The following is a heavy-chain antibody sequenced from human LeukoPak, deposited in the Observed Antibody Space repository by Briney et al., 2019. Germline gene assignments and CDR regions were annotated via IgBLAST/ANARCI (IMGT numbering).Heavy chain of an antibody. CDR2: ISYDGSNK. CDR3: ARRDGYKNAMDV. Sequence: PGRSLRLSCAASGFTFSSYGMHWVRQAPGKGLEWVAVISYDGSNKYYADSVKGRFTISRDNSKNTLYLQMNSLRAEDTAVYYCARRDGYKNAMDVWGQGTTVTVSS. V-gene: IGHV3-30*03. D-gene: IGHD5-24*01. CDR1: GFTFSSYG. J-gene: IGHJ6*02.